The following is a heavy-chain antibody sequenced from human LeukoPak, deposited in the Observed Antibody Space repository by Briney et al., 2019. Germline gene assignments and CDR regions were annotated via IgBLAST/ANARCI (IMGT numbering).Heavy chain of an antibody. D-gene: IGHD1-26*01. J-gene: IGHJ4*02. Sequence: SETLSLTCAVSGDSISSSHWWSWVRQSPEKGLEWIGEIYHSGNTNYNPSLKSRVAISLDKSSNQFSLRLTSVTAADTAMYFCAREEMPGKFDYWGQGILVTVSS. V-gene: IGHV4-4*02. CDR3: AREEMPGKFDY. CDR1: GDSISSSHW. CDR2: IYHSGNT.